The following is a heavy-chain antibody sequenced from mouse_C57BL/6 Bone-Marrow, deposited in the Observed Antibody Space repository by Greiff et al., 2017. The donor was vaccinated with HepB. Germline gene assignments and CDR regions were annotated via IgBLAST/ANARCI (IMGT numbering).Heavy chain of an antibody. CDR2: ISSGGDYI. V-gene: IGHV5-9-1*02. J-gene: IGHJ4*01. CDR1: GFTFSSYA. D-gene: IGHD1-1*01. Sequence: EVKLMESGEGLVKPGGSLKLSCAASGFTFSSYAMSWVRQTPEKRLEWVAYISSGGDYIYYADTVKGRFTISRDNARNTLYLQMSSLKSEDTAMYYCTREPNYYGRAMDDWGQGTSVTVSS. CDR3: TREPNYYGRAMDD.